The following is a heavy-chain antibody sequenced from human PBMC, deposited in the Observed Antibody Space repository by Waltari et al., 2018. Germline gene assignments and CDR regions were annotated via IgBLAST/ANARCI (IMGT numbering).Heavy chain of an antibody. Sequence: QVQLVQSGAEVKTPGASVKVSCKSSGYSSSDYYINWVRQAPGQGLEWMGWVNPSSGATTYAQKFQARVTMTRDRATNTAYMDLRGLTPDDTAVYFCARNKGKTISTRRAFRLDPWGQGTLVSVSA. CDR3: ARNKGKTISTRRAFRLDP. D-gene: IGHD1-1*01. CDR1: GYSSSDYY. CDR2: VNPSSGAT. J-gene: IGHJ5*02. V-gene: IGHV1-2*02.